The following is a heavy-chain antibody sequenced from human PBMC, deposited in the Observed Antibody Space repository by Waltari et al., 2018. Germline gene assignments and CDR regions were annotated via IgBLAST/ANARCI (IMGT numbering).Heavy chain of an antibody. CDR2: INPNSEST. Sequence: FSDYYMHWVRQAPGQGLEWMGWINPNSESTKYAQKFQGRVTVTRDTSINTAYMELSSLRSDDTAIYYCARDGSFDFWGQGTLLTVSS. J-gene: IGHJ4*02. V-gene: IGHV1-2*02. CDR3: ARDGSFDF. CDR1: FSDYY.